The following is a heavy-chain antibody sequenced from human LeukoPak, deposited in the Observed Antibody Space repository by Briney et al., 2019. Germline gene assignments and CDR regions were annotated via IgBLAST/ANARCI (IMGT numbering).Heavy chain of an antibody. Sequence: GASVKVSCKASGYTFTGYYMHWVRQAPGQGIAWMGWINPNSGGTNYAQKFQGRVTMTRDTSISTAYMELNRLRSDDSALYYCARLRGYCSSTRCYGRGYYFDYWGQGTLVTVTS. CDR1: GYTFTGYY. CDR3: ARLRGYCSSTRCYGRGYYFDY. V-gene: IGHV1-2*02. J-gene: IGHJ4*02. CDR2: INPNSGGT. D-gene: IGHD2-2*01.